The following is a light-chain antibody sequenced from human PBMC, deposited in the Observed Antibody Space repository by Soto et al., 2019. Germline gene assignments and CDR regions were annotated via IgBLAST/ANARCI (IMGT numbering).Light chain of an antibody. J-gene: IGLJ2*01. CDR3: SSYTTANTLV. CDR1: SSDVGDYNY. CDR2: EVS. V-gene: IGLV2-14*01. Sequence: QSALTQPASVSGSPGQSITISCTGSSSDVGDYNYVSWYQQYAGKAPKLMIYEVSNRPSGVSNCFSGSKSGNTASLNISGLQAEDEADYYCSSYTTANTLVFGGGTKLTVL.